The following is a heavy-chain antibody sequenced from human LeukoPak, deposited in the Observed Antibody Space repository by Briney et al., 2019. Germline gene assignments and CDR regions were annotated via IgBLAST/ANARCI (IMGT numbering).Heavy chain of an antibody. V-gene: IGHV4-4*07. D-gene: IGHD1-26*01. CDR3: ARYSGSNQRYFDY. CDR2: IYNSGSI. CDR1: GASISSYY. Sequence: SETLSLTCTVSGASISSYYWNWIRQPAGKGLEWIGRIYNSGSIDYIPSLMSRVTMSVDTSKNQFSLKLSSVTAADTAVYYCARYSGSNQRYFDYWGQGTLVTVSS. J-gene: IGHJ4*02.